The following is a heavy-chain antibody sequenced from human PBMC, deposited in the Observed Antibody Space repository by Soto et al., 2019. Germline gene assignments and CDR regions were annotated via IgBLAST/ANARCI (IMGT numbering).Heavy chain of an antibody. CDR1: GFIFSSYS. J-gene: IGHJ4*02. CDR2: IGSGSSHI. V-gene: IGHV3-21*01. Sequence: GGSLRLSCAASGFIFSSYSMNWVRQAPGKGLEWLSSIGSGSSHIYYADSVKGRFTISRDNAKNSLYLQMNSLTADDTAFYYCAKDSYEGSCPGYWGEGTPVTV. D-gene: IGHD3-10*01. CDR3: AKDSYEGSCPGY.